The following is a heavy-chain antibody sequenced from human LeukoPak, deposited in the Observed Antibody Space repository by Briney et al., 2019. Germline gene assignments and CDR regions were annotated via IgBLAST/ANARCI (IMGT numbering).Heavy chain of an antibody. D-gene: IGHD4-23*01. Sequence: GGSLRLSCAASGFTFSSYPMNWVRQAPGKGLEWVSSISSSSTYTFYADSVKGRFTISRDNAKNSLYLQMNSLRAEDTAIYYCAKDRGYGGNLDYYGMDVWGQGTTVTVSS. CDR1: GFTFSSYP. CDR3: AKDRGYGGNLDYYGMDV. V-gene: IGHV3-21*04. J-gene: IGHJ6*02. CDR2: ISSSSTYT.